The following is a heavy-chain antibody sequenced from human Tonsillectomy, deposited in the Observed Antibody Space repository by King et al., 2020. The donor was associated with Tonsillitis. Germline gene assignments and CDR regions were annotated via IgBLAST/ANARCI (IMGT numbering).Heavy chain of an antibody. D-gene: IGHD2-2*01. V-gene: IGHV7-4-1*02. CDR3: ARNGHFALVVVPDALDY. Sequence: QLVQSGSELKKPGASVKVSCKASGYTFTNYAINWVRQAPGQGPEWMGWINTNTGHPTYAQGFTGRFVFSLDTSVSTAYLQISSLKAEDTAVYYCARNGHFALVVVPDALDYWGQGTLVTVSS. CDR2: INTNTGHP. CDR1: GYTFTNYA. J-gene: IGHJ4*02.